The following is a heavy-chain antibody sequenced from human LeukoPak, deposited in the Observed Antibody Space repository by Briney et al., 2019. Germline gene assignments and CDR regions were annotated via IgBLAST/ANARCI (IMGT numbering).Heavy chain of an antibody. D-gene: IGHD4-17*01. J-gene: IGHJ4*02. CDR1: GGSISSSSYY. CDR2: IYYSGST. CDR3: ARGGGDYGDYFGVHFDY. Sequence: SETLSLTCTVSGGSISSSSYYWGWIRQPPGKGLEWIGSIYYSGSTYYNPSLKSRVTISVDTSKNQFSLKLSSVTAADTAVYYCARGGGDYGDYFGVHFDYWGQGTLVTVSS. V-gene: IGHV4-39*07.